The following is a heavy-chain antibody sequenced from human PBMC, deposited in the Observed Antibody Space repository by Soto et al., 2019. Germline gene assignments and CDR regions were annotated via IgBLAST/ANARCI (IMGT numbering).Heavy chain of an antibody. CDR2: IKQDGSQK. Sequence: EVQLVESGGGLVQPGGSLTVSCAASGFTFNTYWMSWVRQAPGKGLEWVANIKQDGSQKYYVDSVKGRFTIYRDNAKNSLYLKIRSLIAEDTAIYYCARPYCSGGSFYNWFDPWGQGTLVTVSS. CDR3: ARPYCSGGSFYNWFDP. D-gene: IGHD2-15*01. V-gene: IGHV3-7*03. CDR1: GFTFNTYW. J-gene: IGHJ5*02.